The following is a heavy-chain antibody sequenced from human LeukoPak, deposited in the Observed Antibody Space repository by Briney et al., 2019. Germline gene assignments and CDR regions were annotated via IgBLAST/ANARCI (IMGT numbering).Heavy chain of an antibody. V-gene: IGHV3-66*01. CDR2: IYSGGST. Sequence: PGGSLRLSCAASGFTVNNNYMSWVRQAPGKGLEWVSVIYSGGSTYYADSVKGRFTISRDNSKNTVYLQMISLRAEDTAVYYCAREGEHYVGVENYYYGMDVWGQGTTVTVSS. J-gene: IGHJ6*02. CDR3: AREGEHYVGVENYYYGMDV. D-gene: IGHD1-26*01. CDR1: GFTVNNNY.